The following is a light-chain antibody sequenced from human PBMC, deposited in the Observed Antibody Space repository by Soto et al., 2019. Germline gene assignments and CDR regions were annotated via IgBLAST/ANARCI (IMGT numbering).Light chain of an antibody. J-gene: IGKJ5*01. CDR1: HDISSY. CDR3: QQHKDYPLT. Sequence: DIQLTQSPSFLSSSASDSFTITCLASHDISSYLTWYQQKPGKAPTVLIYAASTLQGGVPSRFSGSGSGTEFTLTISSLQSEDFASYYCQQHKDYPLTFGRGTRLEIK. V-gene: IGKV1-9*01. CDR2: AAS.